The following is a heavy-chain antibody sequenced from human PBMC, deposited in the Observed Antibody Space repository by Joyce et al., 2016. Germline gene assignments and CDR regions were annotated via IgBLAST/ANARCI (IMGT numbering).Heavy chain of an antibody. Sequence: QVQLVQSGAEVKKPGASVKVSCKVFGYTFINFGISWVRQAPGQGLEWMGWISAYNGNTNYVQKFQGRVTMTTDTSTSTAYMELRSLRSDDTAVYYCARHEGNRYSNWFDPWGQGTLVTVSS. CDR1: GYTFINFG. J-gene: IGHJ5*02. CDR3: ARHEGNRYSNWFDP. D-gene: IGHD5-12*01. V-gene: IGHV1-18*01. CDR2: ISAYNGNT.